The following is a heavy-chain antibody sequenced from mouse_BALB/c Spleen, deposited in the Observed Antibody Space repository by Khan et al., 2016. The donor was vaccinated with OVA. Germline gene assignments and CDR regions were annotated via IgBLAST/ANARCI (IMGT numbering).Heavy chain of an antibody. CDR3: DRKYDFDEGLAY. CDR2: IWSGGST. CDR1: GFSLTSYG. Sequence: QVQLKESGPGLVQPSQSLSITCTVSGFSLTSYGVHWVRQSPGKGLEWLGVIWSGGSTDYNAAFISRLRISKDNSKSQVFFKMNSLQANDTAIYYCDRKYDFDEGLAYWGQGTLVTVSA. J-gene: IGHJ3*01. V-gene: IGHV2-2*02. D-gene: IGHD2-4*01.